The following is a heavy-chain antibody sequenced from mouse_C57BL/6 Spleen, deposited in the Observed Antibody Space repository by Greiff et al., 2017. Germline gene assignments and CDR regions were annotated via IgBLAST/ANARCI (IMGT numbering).Heavy chain of an antibody. CDR3: ARRVPYYGNSGAMDY. V-gene: IGHV1-69*01. J-gene: IGHJ4*01. CDR1: GYTFPSSW. Sequence: QVQLQQPGAELVMPGASVTLSCKASGYTFPSSWLHWVTHRPGPVLQFIREIDPSASYTNYNQKFKGKSTLTVDKSSSTAYMQLSSLTSEDSAVYYGARRVPYYGNSGAMDYWGQGTSVTGAS. CDR2: IDPSASYT. D-gene: IGHD2-10*01.